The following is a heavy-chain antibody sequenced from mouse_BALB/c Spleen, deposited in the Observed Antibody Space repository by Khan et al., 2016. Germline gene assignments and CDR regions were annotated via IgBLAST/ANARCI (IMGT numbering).Heavy chain of an antibody. D-gene: IGHD2-2*01. V-gene: IGHV3-2*02. CDR3: ARWLRQRDWFAY. J-gene: IGHJ3*01. CDR1: HYSITSVYA. CDR2: MSYSGST. Sequence: EVRRQEPGPGPVKPSQSLSLTCPVTHYSITSVYAWNWFRLFPGNKLEWMGSMSYSGSTSYNPSLKLRISITGDASKNHFFLQLNSVTTENTATCYCARWLRQRDWFAYWGQGTLVTVST.